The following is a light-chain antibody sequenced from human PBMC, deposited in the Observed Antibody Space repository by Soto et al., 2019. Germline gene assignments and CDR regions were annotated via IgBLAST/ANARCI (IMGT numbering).Light chain of an antibody. V-gene: IGLV1-40*01. CDR3: QSYGDSLSAFV. CDR1: SSNIGAIYG. CDR2: VNT. Sequence: QSVLTQPPSVSGAPGQRVTISCTGSSSNIGAIYGVHWYQQLPGTAPKLLIYVNTNRPSGVPDRFSASKSGTSASLAITGLQAEDEADYYCQSYGDSLSAFVFGTGTKVTVL. J-gene: IGLJ1*01.